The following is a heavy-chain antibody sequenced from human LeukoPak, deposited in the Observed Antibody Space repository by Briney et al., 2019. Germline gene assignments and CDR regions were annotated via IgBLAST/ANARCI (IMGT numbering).Heavy chain of an antibody. J-gene: IGHJ4*02. CDR1: GYNFSKYW. V-gene: IGHV5-51*01. D-gene: IGHD5-18*01. CDR2: FYPGDSDT. Sequence: GESLKISCRGSGYNFSKYWIGWVRQMPGKGLEWVGIFYPGDSDTRYSPSFQGQVTISADKSINTAYLQWSSLKASDTAIYYCARRGEAMDPFDYWGQGTLVTVSS. CDR3: ARRGEAMDPFDY.